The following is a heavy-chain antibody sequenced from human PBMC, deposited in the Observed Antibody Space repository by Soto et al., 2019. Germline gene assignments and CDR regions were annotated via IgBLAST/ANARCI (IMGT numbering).Heavy chain of an antibody. V-gene: IGHV1-18*01. CDR1: GYTFTSYG. D-gene: IGHD2-15*01. J-gene: IGHJ4*02. CDR3: ARDGPPYGSGGSCYSDY. CDR2: ISAYNGNT. Sequence: QVQLVQSGAEVKKPGASVKVSCKASGYTFTSYGISWVRQAPGQGLEWMGWISAYNGNTNYAQKLQGRVTMTTDTSTSTAYMELSSLRSDDTAVYYCARDGPPYGSGGSCYSDYWGQGTLVTVSS.